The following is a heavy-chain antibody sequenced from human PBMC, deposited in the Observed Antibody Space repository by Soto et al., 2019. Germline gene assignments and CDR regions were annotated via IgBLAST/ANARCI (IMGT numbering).Heavy chain of an antibody. Sequence: EVQLVESGGGLIQPGGSLRLSCAASGFTVSSNYMSWVRQAPGKGLEWVSVIYSGGSTYYADSVKGRFTISRDNSKNTLYLQMNSLRAEDTAVYYCARDRKVAGKPITDYWGQGTLVTVSS. CDR2: IYSGGST. J-gene: IGHJ4*02. CDR3: ARDRKVAGKPITDY. CDR1: GFTVSSNY. D-gene: IGHD6-19*01. V-gene: IGHV3-53*01.